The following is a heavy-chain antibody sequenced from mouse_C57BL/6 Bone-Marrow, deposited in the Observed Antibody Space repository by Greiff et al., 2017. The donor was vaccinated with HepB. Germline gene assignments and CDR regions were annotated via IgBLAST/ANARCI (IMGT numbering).Heavy chain of an antibody. CDR2: ISYSGST. V-gene: IGHV3-1*01. Sequence: EVKLVESGPGMVKPSQSLSLTCTVTGYSITSGYDWHWIRHFPGNKLEWMGYISYSGSTNYNPSLKSRISITHDTSKNHFFLKLNSVTTEDTATYYCARGLAYYFDYWGQGTTLTVSS. CDR1: GYSITSGYD. CDR3: ARGLAYYFDY. J-gene: IGHJ2*01.